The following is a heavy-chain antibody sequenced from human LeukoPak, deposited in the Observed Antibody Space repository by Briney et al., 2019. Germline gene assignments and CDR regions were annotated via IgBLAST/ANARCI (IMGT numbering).Heavy chain of an antibody. CDR3: ARNRDGYNSFDY. Sequence: PSETLSLTCTVSGGSISSGGYYWSWIRQHPGKGLEWIGYSYYSGSTNYSPSLKSRVTISLDTSKNQFSLKLTSVTAADTAVYYCARNRDGYNSFDYWGQGTLVTVSS. CDR1: GGSISSGGYY. V-gene: IGHV4-31*02. D-gene: IGHD5-24*01. CDR2: SYYSGST. J-gene: IGHJ4*02.